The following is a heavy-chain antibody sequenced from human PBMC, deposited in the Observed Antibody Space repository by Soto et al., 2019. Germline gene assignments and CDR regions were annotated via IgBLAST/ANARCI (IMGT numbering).Heavy chain of an antibody. V-gene: IGHV3-64*01. D-gene: IGHD1-26*01. CDR1: GFTFSSNS. CDR2: ISSNGGTT. Sequence: EVQLVESGGGLVQPGGSLTLSCAASGFTFSSNSMHWVRQAPGKGLEYVSAISSNGGTTSFANSVKGRFTISRDNSKNMLYLQMGSLRAEDMAVYYCGGYSGDGIWSWGQGTLVTVSS. CDR3: GGYSGDGIWS. J-gene: IGHJ5*02.